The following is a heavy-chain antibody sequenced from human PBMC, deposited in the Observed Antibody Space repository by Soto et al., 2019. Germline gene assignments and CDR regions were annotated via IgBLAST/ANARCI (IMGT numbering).Heavy chain of an antibody. J-gene: IGHJ6*03. Sequence: SETLSLTCTVSGGSISSSGSYYWAWIRQPPGKGLEWIGEINHSGSTNYNPSLKSRVTISVDTSKNQFSLKLSSVTAADTAVYYCARLGLGRGGPYHYYYYYYMDVWGKGTTVTVSS. CDR3: ARLGLGRGGPYHYYYYYYMDV. CDR1: GGSISSSGSYY. CDR2: INHSGST. D-gene: IGHD2-15*01. V-gene: IGHV4-39*07.